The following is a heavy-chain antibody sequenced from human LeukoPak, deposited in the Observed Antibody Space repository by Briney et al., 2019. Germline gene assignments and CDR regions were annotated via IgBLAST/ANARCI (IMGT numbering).Heavy chain of an antibody. CDR2: ISAYNGNT. CDR1: GYTFTSYG. Sequence: ASVKVSCKASGYTFTSYGISWVRQAPGQGLEWMGWISAYNGNTNYAQKLQGRVTMTTDTSTSTAYMELRSLRAEDTAVYYCARGNDILTGYYMIPEYYFDYWGQGTLVTVSS. D-gene: IGHD3-9*01. J-gene: IGHJ4*02. CDR3: ARGNDILTGYYMIPEYYFDY. V-gene: IGHV1-18*01.